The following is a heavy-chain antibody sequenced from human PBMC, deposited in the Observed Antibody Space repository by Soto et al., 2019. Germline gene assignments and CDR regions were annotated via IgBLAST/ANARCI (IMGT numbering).Heavy chain of an antibody. CDR3: AHKGGRGAAMDV. D-gene: IGHD2-15*01. V-gene: IGHV2-5*02. CDR2: IYWDGDE. Sequence: QITLKESGPTLVKPTQTLTLTCTFSGFSVSTSGVGVAWIRQPPGKALEWLALIYWDGDERYSPFLQSRVTISKDTSKNQVVLTVTTMDPVDTATYYCAHKGGRGAAMDVWGRGNTVTVSS. CDR1: GFSVSTSGVG. J-gene: IGHJ6*02.